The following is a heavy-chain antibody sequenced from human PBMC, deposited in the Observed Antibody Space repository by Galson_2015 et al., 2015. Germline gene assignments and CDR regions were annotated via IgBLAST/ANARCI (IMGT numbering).Heavy chain of an antibody. J-gene: IGHJ4*02. CDR2: IYHSGST. V-gene: IGHV4-4*02. CDR1: GGSISSSNW. Sequence: ETLSLTCAVSGGSISSSNWWSWVRQPPGKGLEWIGEIYHSGSTNYNPSLKSRVTISVDKSKNQFSLKLSSVTAADTAVYYCAGAPPDSSGFGTLDYFDCWGQGTLVTVSP. D-gene: IGHD3-22*01. CDR3: AGAPPDSSGFGTLDYFDC.